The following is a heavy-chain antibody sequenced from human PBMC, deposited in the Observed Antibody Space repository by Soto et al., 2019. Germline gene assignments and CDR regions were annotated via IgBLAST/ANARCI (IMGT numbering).Heavy chain of an antibody. Sequence: TGGSLRLSCAASGFTFSSYAMSWVRQAPGKGLEWVSAISGSGGSTYYADSVKGRFTISRDNSKNTLYLQMNSLRAEDTAVYYCAKDSSPSDDFWSGYPGGAFDIWGQGTMVTVSS. V-gene: IGHV3-23*01. CDR1: GFTFSSYA. D-gene: IGHD3-3*01. CDR3: AKDSSPSDDFWSGYPGGAFDI. CDR2: ISGSGGST. J-gene: IGHJ3*02.